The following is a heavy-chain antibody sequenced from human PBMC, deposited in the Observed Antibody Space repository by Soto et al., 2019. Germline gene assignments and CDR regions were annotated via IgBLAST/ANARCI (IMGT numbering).Heavy chain of an antibody. Sequence: QVQLVQSGAEVKKPGSSMKVSCKASGGTFSSYTISWVRQAAGQGLEWMGRIIPILGIANYAQKFQGRVTMTAEKSTITASMELSSLRSEDTAVYYCARGPIIPYCRSTSCYGSWFDPWGQGTLVTVCS. CDR3: ARGPIIPYCRSTSCYGSWFDP. D-gene: IGHD2-2*01. J-gene: IGHJ5*02. CDR1: GGTFSSYT. CDR2: IIPILGIA. V-gene: IGHV1-69*02.